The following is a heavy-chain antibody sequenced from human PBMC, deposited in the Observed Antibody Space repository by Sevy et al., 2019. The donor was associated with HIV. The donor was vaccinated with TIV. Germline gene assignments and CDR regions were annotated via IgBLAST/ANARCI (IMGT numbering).Heavy chain of an antibody. CDR3: ASAANVAGRYHDLWFDP. Sequence: SETLSLTCIVSGGSINNGAYYWSWIRQYPGTGLEWIGYIYYSGSTYYNRSLKSRVSMSLDGSKNQFSLELYSVTAADTAVYYCASAANVAGRYHDLWFDPWGQGTLVTVSS. V-gene: IGHV4-30-4*01. D-gene: IGHD3-16*01. J-gene: IGHJ5*02. CDR2: IYYSGST. CDR1: GGSINNGAYY.